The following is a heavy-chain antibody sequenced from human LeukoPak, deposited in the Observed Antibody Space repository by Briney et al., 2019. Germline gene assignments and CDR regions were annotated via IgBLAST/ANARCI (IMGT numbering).Heavy chain of an antibody. CDR2: IYDSGST. V-gene: IGHV4-59*01. J-gene: IGHJ4*02. CDR1: GGSIDNYY. D-gene: IGHD4-17*01. Sequence: SETLSLTCAVSGGSIDNYYWSWIRQPPGKGLEWIGYIYDSGSTNYNPSLKSRVTTSLDTSKNQVSLELSSVTAADTAVYYCASSTTKPRLPHYWGQGTLVTVSS. CDR3: ASSTTKPRLPHY.